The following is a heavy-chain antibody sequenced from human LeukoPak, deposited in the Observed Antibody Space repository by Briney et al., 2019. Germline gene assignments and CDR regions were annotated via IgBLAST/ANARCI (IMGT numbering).Heavy chain of an antibody. V-gene: IGHV3-7*03. CDR3: AKAAVGIVVAGD. D-gene: IGHD6-19*01. CDR1: GFTFSSYW. J-gene: IGHJ4*02. Sequence: GGSLRLSCAASGFTFSSYWMSWVRQTPGKGLEWVANIKQDGSEKYYVDSVKGRFTISRDNAKNSLYLQMNSLSAEDTAVYYCAKAAVGIVVAGDWGQGTLVTVSS. CDR2: IKQDGSEK.